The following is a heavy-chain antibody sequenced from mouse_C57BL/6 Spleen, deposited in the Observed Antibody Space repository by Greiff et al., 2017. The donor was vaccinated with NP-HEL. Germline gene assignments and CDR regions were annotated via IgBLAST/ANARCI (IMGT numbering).Heavy chain of an antibody. Sequence: VQLQQSGPELVKPGASVKISCKASGYTFTDYYMNWVKQSHGKSLEWIGDINPNNGGTSYNQKFKGKATLTVDKSSSTAYMELRSLTSEDSAVYYCARGYDYDRAYWGQGTLVTVSA. J-gene: IGHJ3*01. D-gene: IGHD2-4*01. CDR3: ARGYDYDRAY. V-gene: IGHV1-26*01. CDR1: GYTFTDYY. CDR2: INPNNGGT.